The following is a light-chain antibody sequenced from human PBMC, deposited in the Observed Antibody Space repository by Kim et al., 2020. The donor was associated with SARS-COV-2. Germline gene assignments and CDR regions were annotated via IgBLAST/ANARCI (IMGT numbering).Light chain of an antibody. V-gene: IGKV3-15*01. CDR3: QQYDIWPPLT. J-gene: IGKJ4*02. CDR2: GAS. CDR1: QSVSTN. Sequence: VSPGERATLACRASQSVSTNLAWYQQIPGQVPRLLIYGASNRATGIPARFSGSGSGTAFTLTISSLQSEDFAVYYCQQYDIWPPLTFGGGTKVEI.